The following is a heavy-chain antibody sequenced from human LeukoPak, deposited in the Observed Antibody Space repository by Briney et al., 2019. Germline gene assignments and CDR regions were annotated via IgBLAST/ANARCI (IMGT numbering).Heavy chain of an antibody. V-gene: IGHV1-69*05. Sequence: ASVKVSCKASGGTFSSYAISWVRQAPGQGLEWMGAIIPIFGTANYAQKFQGRVTITTDESTSTAYMELSSLRSEDTAVYYCARDREGAGRGVFDYWGQGTLVTVSS. CDR2: IIPIFGTA. CDR1: GGTFSSYA. CDR3: ARDREGAGRGVFDY. J-gene: IGHJ4*02. D-gene: IGHD1-26*01.